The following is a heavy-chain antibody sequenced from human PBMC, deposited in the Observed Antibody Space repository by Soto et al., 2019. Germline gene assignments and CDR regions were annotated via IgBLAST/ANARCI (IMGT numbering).Heavy chain of an antibody. CDR3: ARGYDTSGYHHFYLDF. V-gene: IGHV5-51*01. Sequence: GESLKISCKGSGYSFTSYWIAWVRQVSGKGLEWMGIIYPGDSEAEYSPSFQGQVTISADKSIDTAYLQWSSLKASDTAMYYCARGYDTSGYHHFYLDFWGQGTLVIVSS. J-gene: IGHJ4*02. CDR2: IYPGDSEA. CDR1: GYSFTSYW. D-gene: IGHD3-22*01.